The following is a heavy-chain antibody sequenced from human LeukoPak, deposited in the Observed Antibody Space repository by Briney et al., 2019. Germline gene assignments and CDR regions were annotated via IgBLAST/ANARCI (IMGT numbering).Heavy chain of an antibody. J-gene: IGHJ6*03. D-gene: IGHD5-24*01. CDR1: GFTFSSYW. Sequence: GGSLRLSCAASGFTFSSYWMHWVRQAPGKGLVWVSRINSDGSSTIYADSVKGRFTISRDNAKNTLYLQMNSLRAEDTAVYCCARGTWATLYYYYMDVWGKGTTVTVSS. V-gene: IGHV3-74*01. CDR2: INSDGSST. CDR3: ARGTWATLYYYYMDV.